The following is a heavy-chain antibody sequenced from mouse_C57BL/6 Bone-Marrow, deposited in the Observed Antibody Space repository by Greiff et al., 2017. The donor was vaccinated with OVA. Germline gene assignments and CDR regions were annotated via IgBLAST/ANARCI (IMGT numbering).Heavy chain of an antibody. V-gene: IGHV1-75*01. CDR1: GYTFTDYY. CDR2: IFPGVGST. CDR3: ARRRNINPYAIDY. Sequence: QVQLQQSGPELVKPGASVKISCKASGYTFTDYYINWVKQRPGQGLEWIGLIFPGVGSTYYNEKFKGKATLTVDKSSSTAYMLLSSLTSVDSAVYFCARRRNINPYAIDYWGQGTSVTVSS. J-gene: IGHJ4*01. D-gene: IGHD1-3*01.